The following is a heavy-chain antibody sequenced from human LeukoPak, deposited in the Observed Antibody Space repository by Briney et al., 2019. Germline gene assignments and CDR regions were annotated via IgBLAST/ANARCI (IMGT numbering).Heavy chain of an antibody. CDR3: ARVRVAVAGVFDY. CDR1: GGSISSGDYY. J-gene: IGHJ4*02. CDR2: IYYSGST. D-gene: IGHD6-19*01. V-gene: IGHV4-30-4*01. Sequence: SETLSLTCTVSGGSISSGDYYWSWIRQPPGKGLEWIGYIYYSGSTYYNPFLKSRVTISVDTSKNQFSLKLSSVTAADTAVYYCARVRVAVAGVFDYWGQGTLVTVSS.